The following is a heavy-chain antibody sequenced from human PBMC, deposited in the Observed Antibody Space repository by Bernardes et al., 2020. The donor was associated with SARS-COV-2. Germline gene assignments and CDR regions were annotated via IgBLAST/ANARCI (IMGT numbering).Heavy chain of an antibody. CDR1: GGSFSGYY. J-gene: IGHJ2*01. CDR2: INHSGST. D-gene: IGHD3-10*01. Sequence: SETLSLTCAVYGGSFSGYYWSWIRQPPGKGLEWIGEINHSGSTNYNPSLKSRVTISVDTSKNQFSLKLSSVTAADTAVYYCARVRRSISGRVYWYFDLWGRGTLVTVSS. V-gene: IGHV4-34*01. CDR3: ARVRRSISGRVYWYFDL.